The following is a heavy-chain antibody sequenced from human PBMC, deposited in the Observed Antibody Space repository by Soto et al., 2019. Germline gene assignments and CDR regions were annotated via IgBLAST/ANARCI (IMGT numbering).Heavy chain of an antibody. V-gene: IGHV1-18*01. D-gene: IGHD6-13*01. CDR3: ARESSCSCLDY. CDR1: GYTFTSYG. Sequence: QVQLVQSGAEVKKPGASVKVSGKASGYTFTSYGISWVRQAPGQGLEWMGWISAYNGNTNYAQKLQGRVTMTTDTPTGRAYIELRSLRSDDTAVYSCARESSCSCLDYGGQGTLVTVSS. CDR2: ISAYNGNT. J-gene: IGHJ4*02.